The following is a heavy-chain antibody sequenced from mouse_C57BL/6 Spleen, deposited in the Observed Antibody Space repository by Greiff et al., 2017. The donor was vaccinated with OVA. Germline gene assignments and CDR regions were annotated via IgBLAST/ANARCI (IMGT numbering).Heavy chain of an antibody. Sequence: EVKLVESGGGLVKPGGSLKLSCAASGFTFSSYAMSWVRQTPEKRLEWVATISDGGSYTNYPDNVKGRFTISRDNAKNNLYLQMSHLKSEDTAMYDCARGIYFDYWGQGTTLTVSS. CDR3: ARGIYFDY. V-gene: IGHV5-4*03. J-gene: IGHJ2*01. CDR2: ISDGGSYT. CDR1: GFTFSSYA.